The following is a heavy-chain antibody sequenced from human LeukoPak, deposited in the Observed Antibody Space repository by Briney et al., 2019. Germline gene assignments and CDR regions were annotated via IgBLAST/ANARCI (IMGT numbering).Heavy chain of an antibody. CDR2: IYTSGST. V-gene: IGHV4-4*07. CDR1: GGSISSYY. J-gene: IGHJ4*02. D-gene: IGHD3-3*01. CDR3: ARTYYDFWSGYSDY. Sequence: SSETLSLTCTVSGGSISSYYWSWIRQPAGKGLEWIGRIYTSGSTNYNPSLKSRVTMSVDTSKNQFSLKLSSVTAADTAVYYCARTYYDFWSGYSDYWGQGTLVTVSS.